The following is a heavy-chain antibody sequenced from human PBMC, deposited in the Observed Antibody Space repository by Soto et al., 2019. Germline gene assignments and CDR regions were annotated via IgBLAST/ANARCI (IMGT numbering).Heavy chain of an antibody. D-gene: IGHD3-22*01. J-gene: IGHJ4*02. CDR2: IIPIFGTA. V-gene: IGHV1-69*01. CDR3: ARVDYDSSGYYSVDY. CDR1: GGTFSSYA. Sequence: QVQLVQSGAEVKKPGSSVKVSCEASGGTFSSYAISWVGQAPGQGLEWMGGIIPIFGTANYAKKFQGRVTITADESTSTAYMELRSLRSADTAVYYCARVDYDSSGYYSVDYWGQGTLVTVSS.